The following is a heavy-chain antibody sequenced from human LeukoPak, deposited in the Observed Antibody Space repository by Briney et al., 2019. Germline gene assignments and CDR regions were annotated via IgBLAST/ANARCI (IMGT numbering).Heavy chain of an antibody. J-gene: IGHJ4*02. Sequence: SETLSLTCTVSGGSISSYYWSWIRQPPGKGLEWIGYIYYSGSTNYNPSLKSRVTISVDTSKNQFSLKLGSVTAADTAVYYCARVEYLSGSYSLDYWGQGTLVTVSS. CDR2: IYYSGST. D-gene: IGHD1-26*01. V-gene: IGHV4-59*01. CDR3: ARVEYLSGSYSLDY. CDR1: GGSISSYY.